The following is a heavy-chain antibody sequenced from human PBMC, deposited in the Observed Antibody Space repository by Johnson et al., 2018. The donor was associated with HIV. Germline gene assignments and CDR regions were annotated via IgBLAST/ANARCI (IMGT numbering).Heavy chain of an antibody. J-gene: IGHJ3*02. CDR1: GFTFSDHY. Sequence: VQLVESGGGLVQPGGSLRLSCAASGFTFSDHYMDWVRQAPGKGLEWVGLSRNKPNNYTTEYAASVKGRFTISRDDSKNSLYLQMNSLKTEDTAVYYCARDGGGAFDIWGQGEMVTVSS. D-gene: IGHD3-16*01. V-gene: IGHV3-72*01. CDR3: ARDGGGAFDI. CDR2: SRNKPNNYTT.